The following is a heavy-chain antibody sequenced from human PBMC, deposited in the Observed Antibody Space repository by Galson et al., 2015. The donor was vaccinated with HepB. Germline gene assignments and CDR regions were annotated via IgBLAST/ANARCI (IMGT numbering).Heavy chain of an antibody. CDR2: ISSSGSTI. CDR1: GFTFSDYY. D-gene: IGHD1-26*01. J-gene: IGHJ5*02. V-gene: IGHV3-11*01. Sequence: SLRLSCAASGFTFSDYYMSWIRQAPGKGLEWVSYISSSGSTIYYADSVKGRFTISRDNAKNSLYLQMNSLRAEDTAVYYCARDLQSGSHYLWFDPWGQGTLVTVSS. CDR3: ARDLQSGSHYLWFDP.